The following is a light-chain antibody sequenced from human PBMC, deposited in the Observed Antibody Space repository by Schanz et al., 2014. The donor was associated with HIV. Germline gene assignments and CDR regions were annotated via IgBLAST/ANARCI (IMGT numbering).Light chain of an antibody. CDR3: HQYGNSPWT. CDR1: ESVSSSY. Sequence: EIVLTQSPGTLSLSPGERATLSCRASESVSSSYLAWYQQKPGQAPRLLIYGASNRATGIPDRFSGSGSGRDFTLTISRLEPEDFAVYHCHQYGNSPWTFGQGTKVEIK. J-gene: IGKJ1*01. CDR2: GAS. V-gene: IGKV3-20*01.